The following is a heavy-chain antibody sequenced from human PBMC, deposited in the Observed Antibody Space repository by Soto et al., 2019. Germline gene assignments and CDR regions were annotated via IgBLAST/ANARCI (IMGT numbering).Heavy chain of an antibody. CDR2: IWYDGSHK. J-gene: IGHJ4*02. V-gene: IGHV3-33*01. D-gene: IGHD4-17*01. CDR1: GFSFSDYG. Sequence: QVQLVESGAGVVQPGRSLRLSCAASGFSFSDYGMHWVRQAPGKGLEWVAAIWYDGSHKYHADSVKDRFTISRDNSKNTLYLQMDSLRAEDTAVYYCARGATIERGERDFDYWGQGALVTDSS. CDR3: ARGATIERGERDFDY.